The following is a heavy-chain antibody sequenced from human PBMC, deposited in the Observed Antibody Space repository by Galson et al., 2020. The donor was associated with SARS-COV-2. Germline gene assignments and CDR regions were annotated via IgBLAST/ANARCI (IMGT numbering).Heavy chain of an antibody. CDR2: ISYDGSNK. J-gene: IGHJ6*02. CDR1: GFTFSSYA. V-gene: IGHV3-30-3*01. CDR3: ARVLSGNYYYYGMDV. D-gene: IGHD3-10*01. Sequence: GESLKISCAASGFTFSSYAMHWVRQAPGKGLEWVAVISYDGSNKYYADSVKGRFTISRDNSKNTLYLQMNSLRAEDTAVYYCARVLSGNYYYYGMDVWGQGTTVTVSS.